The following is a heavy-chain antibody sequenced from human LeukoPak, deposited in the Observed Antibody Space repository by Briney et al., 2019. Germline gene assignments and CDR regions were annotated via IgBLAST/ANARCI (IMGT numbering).Heavy chain of an antibody. CDR1: GGSISSYY. J-gene: IGHJ5*01. V-gene: IGHV4-59*01. D-gene: IGHD3-10*01. CDR3: ARLYYYDSGTFYNGLDS. CDR2: IYYSGST. Sequence: SETLSLTCTISGGSISSYYWSWIRQPPGKGLEWIGYIYYSGSTKYKPSLKSRVTMSVDTSNNQFSLKLSSVTAADTAVYYCARLYYYDSGTFYNGLDSWGQGTLVTVSS.